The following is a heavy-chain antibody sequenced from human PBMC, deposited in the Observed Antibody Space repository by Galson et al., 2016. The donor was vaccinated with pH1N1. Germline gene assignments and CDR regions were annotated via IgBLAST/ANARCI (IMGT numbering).Heavy chain of an antibody. V-gene: IGHV4-59*08. CDR1: GDSIRRYY. D-gene: IGHD2-15*01. CDR2: IHGSGNT. J-gene: IGHJ5*02. CDR3: ARARASGGSYLFDP. Sequence: SETLSLTCTVSGDSIRRYYWTWIRQPPGKGLEWIGYIHGSGNTNYKPSLKSRATISVDTSKNQFSLKLSSVTAADTAVYYCARARASGGSYLFDPWGQGTLVTVSS.